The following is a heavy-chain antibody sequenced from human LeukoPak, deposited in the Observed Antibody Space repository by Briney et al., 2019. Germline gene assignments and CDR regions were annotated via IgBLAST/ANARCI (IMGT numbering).Heavy chain of an antibody. CDR2: IRGSSSHI. D-gene: IGHD4-23*01. J-gene: IGHJ4*02. Sequence: GGSLRLSCAASGFTFSSYSMNWVRQAPGKGLEWVSSIRGSSSHIYYTDSVKGRFTISRDNAKNSLYLQMNSLRAEDTAVYYCARDASLGVYGGPDYWGQGTLVTVSS. CDR3: ARDASLGVYGGPDY. V-gene: IGHV3-21*01. CDR1: GFTFSSYS.